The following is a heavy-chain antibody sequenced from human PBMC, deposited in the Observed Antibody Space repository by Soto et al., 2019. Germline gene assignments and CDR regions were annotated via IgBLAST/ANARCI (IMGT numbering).Heavy chain of an antibody. CDR1: GGTFSNYG. V-gene: IGHV1-69*12. J-gene: IGHJ4*02. CDR2: IIPIFGTT. Sequence: QVQLMQSGAEVEKPGSSVKVSCKSSGGTFSNYGFTWVRQAPGQGLEWMGGIIPIFGTTNSAQKFQGRVTITADESTRTAYLELTSLRSEDTAVYYCALRGAATGYYYLYYWGQGTLVTVSS. CDR3: ALRGAATGYYYLYY. D-gene: IGHD3-9*01.